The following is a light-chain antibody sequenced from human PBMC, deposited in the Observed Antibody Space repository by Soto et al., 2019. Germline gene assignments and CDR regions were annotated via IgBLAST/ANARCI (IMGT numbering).Light chain of an antibody. J-gene: IGLJ2*01. CDR2: EGS. CDR1: SRDIKNYNF. V-gene: IGLV2-23*01. Sequence: QSVLTQPASVSGSPGQSITMSCTGTSRDIKNYNFVSWYQQHTGKTPKLIIYEGSRRPSGVSPRFSGSKSGNTASLRISGLQPEDEAEYYCCSYAGSTTPVVFGGGTKLTVL. CDR3: CSYAGSTTPVV.